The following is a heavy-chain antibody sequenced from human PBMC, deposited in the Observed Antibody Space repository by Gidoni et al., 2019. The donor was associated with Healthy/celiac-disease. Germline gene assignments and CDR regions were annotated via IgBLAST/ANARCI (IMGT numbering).Heavy chain of an antibody. CDR1: GYSISSGYY. V-gene: IGHV4-38-2*02. Sequence: QVQLQESGPGLVKPSETLSLTCTVSGYSISSGYYWGWIRQPPGKGLEWIGSIYHSGSTYYNPSLKSRVTISVDTSNNQFSLKLSSVTAADTAVYYCARDGFGEGRNNWFDPWGQGTLVTVSS. J-gene: IGHJ5*02. CDR2: IYHSGST. D-gene: IGHD3-10*01. CDR3: ARDGFGEGRNNWFDP.